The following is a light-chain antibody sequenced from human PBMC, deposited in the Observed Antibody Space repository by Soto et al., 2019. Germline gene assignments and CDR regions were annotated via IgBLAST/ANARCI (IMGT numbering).Light chain of an antibody. Sequence: AIQLTQSPSSLSASVGDRVTITCRASQGISSALAWYQQKPGKPPKLLIYDASSLESGVPSRFSGSGSGTDFTLTISSLQPEDFATYCCQQFNSYLRTFGQGTKVEIK. CDR3: QQFNSYLRT. V-gene: IGKV1-13*02. J-gene: IGKJ1*01. CDR2: DAS. CDR1: QGISSA.